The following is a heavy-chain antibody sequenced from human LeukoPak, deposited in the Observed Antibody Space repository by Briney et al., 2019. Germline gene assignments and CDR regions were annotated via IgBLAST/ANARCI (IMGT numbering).Heavy chain of an antibody. CDR2: INHSGST. CDR3: ARRSRYYDSSGHLRWFDP. CDR1: GGSFSGYY. D-gene: IGHD3-22*01. Sequence: PSETLSLTCAVYGGSFSGYYWSWIRQPPGKGLEWIGEINHSGSTNYNPSLNSRVTISVATSKTQFSLKLSSVTAADTAVYYCARRSRYYDSSGHLRWFDPWGQGNLVTVSS. V-gene: IGHV4-34*01. J-gene: IGHJ5*02.